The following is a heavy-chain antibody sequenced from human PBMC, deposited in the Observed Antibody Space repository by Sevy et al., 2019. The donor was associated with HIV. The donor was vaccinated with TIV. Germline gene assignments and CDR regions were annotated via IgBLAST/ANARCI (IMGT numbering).Heavy chain of an antibody. V-gene: IGHV3-7*03. Sequence: GGSLRLSCAASGFTFSSYWMSWVRQAPGKGLEWVANIKQDGSEKYYVDSVKGRFTISRDNAKNSLYLQMNSLRAEDTAVYYCARWVTPIAAAGYSFSFDYWGQGTLVTVSS. D-gene: IGHD6-13*01. CDR1: GFTFSSYW. J-gene: IGHJ4*02. CDR3: ARWVTPIAAAGYSFSFDY. CDR2: IKQDGSEK.